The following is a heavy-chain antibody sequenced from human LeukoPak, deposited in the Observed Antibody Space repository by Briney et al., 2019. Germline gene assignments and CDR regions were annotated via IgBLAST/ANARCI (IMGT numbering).Heavy chain of an antibody. Sequence: PSETLSLTCTVSGGSISSSSYYWGWIRQPPGKGLEWIGSIYYSGSTYYNPSLKSRVTISVDTSKNQFSLKLSSVTAADTAVYYCARDLGRWLQTTYYYYMDVWGKGTTVTVSS. CDR1: GGSISSSSYY. V-gene: IGHV4-39*07. J-gene: IGHJ6*03. D-gene: IGHD5-24*01. CDR2: IYYSGST. CDR3: ARDLGRWLQTTYYYYMDV.